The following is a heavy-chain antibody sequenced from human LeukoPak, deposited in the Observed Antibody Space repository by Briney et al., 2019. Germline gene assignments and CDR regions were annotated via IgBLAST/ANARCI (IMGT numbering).Heavy chain of an antibody. CDR2: ISYDGSNK. CDR3: AKDLAGLYYFDY. Sequence: PGGSLRLSCAASGFTFSSYGMHWVRQAPGKGLEWVAVISYDGSNKYYADSVKGRFTISRDNSKNTLYLQMNSLSAEDTAVYYCAKDLAGLYYFDYWGQGTLVTVSS. J-gene: IGHJ4*02. V-gene: IGHV3-30*18. CDR1: GFTFSSYG.